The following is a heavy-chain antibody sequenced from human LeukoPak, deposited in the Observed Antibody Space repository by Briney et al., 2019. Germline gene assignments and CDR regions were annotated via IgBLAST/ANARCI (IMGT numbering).Heavy chain of an antibody. D-gene: IGHD3-3*01. Sequence: GGSLRLSCAASGLTFSSHWMHWVRQAPGKGLEWVGRITNKADSYTTEYAASVRGRFTISRDDSKNSLYLQMNSLKTEDTAVYYCARAGYYHGLDYWGQGTLVTVSS. J-gene: IGHJ4*02. V-gene: IGHV3-72*01. CDR1: GLTFSSHW. CDR2: ITNKADSYTT. CDR3: ARAGYYHGLDY.